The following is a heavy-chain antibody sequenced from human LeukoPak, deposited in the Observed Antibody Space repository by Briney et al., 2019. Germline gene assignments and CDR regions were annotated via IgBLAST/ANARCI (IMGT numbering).Heavy chain of an antibody. CDR1: GFTVSSNY. D-gene: IGHD5-18*01. V-gene: IGHV3-66*01. CDR2: IHSGGST. Sequence: GGLRLSCAASGFTVSSNYMTWVRQAPGKGLEWVSVIHSGGSTYYADSVKGRFTISRDISKNTLYLQMNSLRAEDTAVYYCAKGPEYSYGYFDLWGRGTLVTVSS. J-gene: IGHJ2*01. CDR3: AKGPEYSYGYFDL.